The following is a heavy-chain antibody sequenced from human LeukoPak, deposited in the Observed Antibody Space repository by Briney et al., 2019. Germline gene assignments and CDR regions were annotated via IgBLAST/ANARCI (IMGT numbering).Heavy chain of an antibody. Sequence: ASVKVSCKASGYTFTGYYMHWVRQALGQGLEWMGWINPNSGGTNYAQKFQGRVTMTRDTSISTAYMELSRLRSDDTAVYYCARLPMGACGGDCYSVSFDYWGQGTLVTVSS. D-gene: IGHD2-21*02. CDR3: ARLPMGACGGDCYSVSFDY. CDR2: INPNSGGT. V-gene: IGHV1-2*02. J-gene: IGHJ4*02. CDR1: GYTFTGYY.